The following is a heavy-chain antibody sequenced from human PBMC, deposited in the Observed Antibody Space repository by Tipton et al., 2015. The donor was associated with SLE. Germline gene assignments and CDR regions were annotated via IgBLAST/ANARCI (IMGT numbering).Heavy chain of an antibody. CDR1: GGSISSYY. J-gene: IGHJ4*02. Sequence: TLSLTCTVSGGSISSYYWSWIRQPPGKGLEWIGYIYSSGSTNYNPSLKSRVTISVDTSKNLFSLKLNSVTAADTALYYCAAYYYDTSGVFDFWGQGTLVTVSS. CDR3: AAYYYDTSGVFDF. D-gene: IGHD3-22*01. CDR2: IYSSGST. V-gene: IGHV4-59*01.